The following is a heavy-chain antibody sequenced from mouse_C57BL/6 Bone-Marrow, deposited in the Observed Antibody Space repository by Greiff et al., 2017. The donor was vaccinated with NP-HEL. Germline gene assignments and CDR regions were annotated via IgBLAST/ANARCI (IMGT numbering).Heavy chain of an antibody. D-gene: IGHD2-12*01. CDR3: ARSLLRRYYAMDY. Sequence: VKLQESGAELARPGASVKLSCKASGYTFTSYGISWVKQRTGQGLEWIGEIYPRSGNTYYNEKFKGKATLTADKSSSTAYMELRSLTSEDSAVYFCARSLLRRYYAMDYWGQGTSVTVSS. CDR2: IYPRSGNT. V-gene: IGHV1-81*01. CDR1: GYTFTSYG. J-gene: IGHJ4*01.